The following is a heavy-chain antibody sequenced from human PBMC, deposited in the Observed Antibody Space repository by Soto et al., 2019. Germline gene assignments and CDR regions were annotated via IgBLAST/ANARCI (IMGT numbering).Heavy chain of an antibody. V-gene: IGHV1-69*13. CDR2: IIPIFGTA. CDR1: GGTFSGYA. Sequence: SVKVSCKASGGTFSGYAISWVRQAPGQGLEWMGGIIPIFGTANYAQKFQGRVTITADESTSTAYMELSSLRSEDTAVYYCAREDKDFWSPRDYYYGMDVWGQGTTVTVS. CDR3: AREDKDFWSPRDYYYGMDV. J-gene: IGHJ6*02. D-gene: IGHD3-3*01.